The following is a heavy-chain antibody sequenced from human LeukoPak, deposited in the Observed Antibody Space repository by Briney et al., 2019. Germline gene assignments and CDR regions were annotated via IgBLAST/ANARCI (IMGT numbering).Heavy chain of an antibody. J-gene: IGHJ4*02. Sequence: GGSLRLSCAASGFTFDDYAMHWVRQAPGKGLEWVSGISWNSGSIGYADSVKGRFTTSRDNAKNSLYLQMNSLRAEDTALYYCAKGGGSGYTIDYWGQGTLVTVSS. CDR3: AKGGGSGYTIDY. CDR2: ISWNSGSI. V-gene: IGHV3-9*01. D-gene: IGHD3-3*01. CDR1: GFTFDDYA.